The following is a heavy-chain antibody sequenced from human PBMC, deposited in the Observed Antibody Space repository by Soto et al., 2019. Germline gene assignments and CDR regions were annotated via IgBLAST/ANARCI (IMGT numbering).Heavy chain of an antibody. CDR3: ARAVGATTSPYWYFDL. CDR2: IIPIFGTA. J-gene: IGHJ2*01. V-gene: IGHV1-69*01. CDR1: GGTFSSYA. Sequence: QVQLVQSGAEVKKPGSSVKVSCKASGGTFSSYAISWVRQAPGQGLEWMGGIIPIFGTANYAQKFQGRVTITADESTSTDYMELSSLRSEDTAVYYCARAVGATTSPYWYFDLWGRGTLVTVSS. D-gene: IGHD1-26*01.